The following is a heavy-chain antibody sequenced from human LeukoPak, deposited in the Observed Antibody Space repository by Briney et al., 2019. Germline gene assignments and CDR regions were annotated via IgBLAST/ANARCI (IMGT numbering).Heavy chain of an antibody. V-gene: IGHV3-23*01. Sequence: GGSLRFSCAASGFTFSSYAMSWVRQAPGKGLEWVSGINGNADSTYYADSVKGRFTISRDNSKNTLYLQMNSLRAEDTAVYYCANVRYKYGKDYWGQGTLVTVSS. J-gene: IGHJ4*02. CDR2: INGNADST. D-gene: IGHD2/OR15-2a*01. CDR3: ANVRYKYGKDY. CDR1: GFTFSSYA.